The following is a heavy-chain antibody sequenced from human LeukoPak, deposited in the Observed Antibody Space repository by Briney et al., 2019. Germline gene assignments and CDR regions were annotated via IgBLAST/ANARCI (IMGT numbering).Heavy chain of an antibody. Sequence: SETLSLTCTVSGGSISSTTYYWGWIRQPPGKGLEWIGSVYYSGSTYYNPSLKSRVTVSVDTSKNQFSLKLSSVTAADTALYYCARGRRLARYYFDYWGQGTLVTVSS. CDR1: GGSISSTTYY. V-gene: IGHV4-39*01. CDR3: ARGRRLARYYFDY. J-gene: IGHJ4*02. CDR2: VYYSGST. D-gene: IGHD6-6*01.